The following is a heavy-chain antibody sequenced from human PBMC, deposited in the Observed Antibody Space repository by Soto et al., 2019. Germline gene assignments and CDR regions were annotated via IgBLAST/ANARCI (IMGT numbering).Heavy chain of an antibody. V-gene: IGHV3-48*01. J-gene: IGHJ6*03. CDR3: ARDLVQLERRGRYYYYYMDV. CDR1: GFTFSSYS. D-gene: IGHD1-1*01. CDR2: ISSSSSTI. Sequence: PGGALRLSCAASGFTFSSYSMNWVRQAPGKGLEWVSYISSSSSTIYYADSVKGRFTISRDNAKNSLYLQMNSLRAEDTAVYYCARDLVQLERRGRYYYYYMDVWGKGTTVTVSS.